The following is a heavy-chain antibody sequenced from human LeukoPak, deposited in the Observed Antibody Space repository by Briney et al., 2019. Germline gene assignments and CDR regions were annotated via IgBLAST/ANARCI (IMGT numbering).Heavy chain of an antibody. V-gene: IGHV3-48*04. CDR2: ISDSSITM. CDR1: GGSISSYY. CDR3: AGDGGFCSGGFCYRLFDP. D-gene: IGHD2-15*01. Sequence: ETLSLTCTVSGGSISSYYWSWVRQPPGKGLEWISYISDSSITMYYADSVKGRFTISRDNAKNSLYLQMNSLRAEDTAVYYCAGDGGFCSGGFCYRLFDPWGQGTLVTVSS. J-gene: IGHJ5*02.